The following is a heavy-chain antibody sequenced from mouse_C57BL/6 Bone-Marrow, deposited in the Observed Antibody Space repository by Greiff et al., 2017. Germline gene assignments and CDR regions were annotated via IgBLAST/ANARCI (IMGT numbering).Heavy chain of an antibody. J-gene: IGHJ3*01. CDR1: GYTFTSYW. CDR3: AREGITTVVATPPWFAY. D-gene: IGHD1-1*01. CDR2: IDPSDSYT. Sequence: QVQLQQPGAELVKPGASVTLSCKASGYTFTSYWMQWVKQRPGQGLEWIGEIDPSDSYTNYNQTFKGKATLTVDTSSSTAYMQLSSLTSEDSAVYYCAREGITTVVATPPWFAYWGQGTLVTVSA. V-gene: IGHV1-50*01.